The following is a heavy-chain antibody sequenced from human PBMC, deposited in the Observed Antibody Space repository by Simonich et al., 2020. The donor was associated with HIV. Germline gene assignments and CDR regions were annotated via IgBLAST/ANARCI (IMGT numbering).Heavy chain of an antibody. J-gene: IGHJ4*02. CDR1: GGTFSNYT. D-gene: IGHD3-10*01. V-gene: IGHV1-69*13. Sequence: QVQLVQSGAEVKKPGSSVMVSCKASGGTFSNYTISWVRQAPGQGLEWMGGIIPIFGTVNYAQKLQGRVTITADESTTTAYMERSSLRSEDTAVYYCARAASIFSRSGAYYWGQGTLVTVSS. CDR3: ARAASIFSRSGAYY. CDR2: IIPIFGTV.